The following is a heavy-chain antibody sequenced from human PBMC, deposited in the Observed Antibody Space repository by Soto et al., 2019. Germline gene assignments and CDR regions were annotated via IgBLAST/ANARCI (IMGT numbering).Heavy chain of an antibody. CDR1: GGSMSSGDYY. CDR3: AAAAPFYYYYGMDV. J-gene: IGHJ6*02. V-gene: IGHV4-30-4*01. D-gene: IGHD6-13*01. CDR2: IYYSGST. Sequence: SETLSLTCTVSGGSMSSGDYYWSWIRQPPGKGLEWIGYIYYSGSTYYNPSLKSRVTISVDTSKNQFSLKLSSVTAADTAVYYCAAAAPFYYYYGMDVWGQGTTVTVSS.